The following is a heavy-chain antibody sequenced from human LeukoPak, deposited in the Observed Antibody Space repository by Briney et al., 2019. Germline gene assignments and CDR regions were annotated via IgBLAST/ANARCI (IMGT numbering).Heavy chain of an antibody. J-gene: IGHJ6*03. D-gene: IGHD3-3*01. V-gene: IGHV4-39*07. Sequence: PSETLSLTCTVSGGSISSGTYYWSWIRQPPGKGLEWIGSIYYSGSTYYNPSLKSRVTISVDTSKNQFSLKLSSVTAADTAVYYCAKAPYDFWSGYYHNYYYMDVWGKGTTVTVSS. CDR2: IYYSGST. CDR1: GGSISSGTYY. CDR3: AKAPYDFWSGYYHNYYYMDV.